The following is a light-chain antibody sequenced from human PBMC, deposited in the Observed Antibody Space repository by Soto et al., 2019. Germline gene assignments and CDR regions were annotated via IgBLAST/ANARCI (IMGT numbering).Light chain of an antibody. J-gene: IGLJ7*01. CDR1: SSNIGRNT. V-gene: IGLV1-44*01. CDR2: TND. Sequence: QPVLTQPPSASGTPGQRVTISCSGSSSNIGRNTVNWYQQLPGTAPKLLIYTNDQRPSGVPDRFSGSKSGTSASLAISGLQSEDEADYYCAAWDDSLNGAVFGGGTQLTVL. CDR3: AAWDDSLNGAV.